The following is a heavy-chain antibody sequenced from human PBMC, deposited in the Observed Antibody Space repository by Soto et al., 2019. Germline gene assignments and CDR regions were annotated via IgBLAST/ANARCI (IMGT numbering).Heavy chain of an antibody. Sequence: SETLSLTCTVSGGSISSGGYYWSWIRQHPGKGLEWIGYIYYSGSTYYNQSLKSRVTISVDTSKNQFSLKLSSVTAADTAVYYCASSGGYDFVDYWGQGTLVTVSS. CDR2: IYYSGST. J-gene: IGHJ4*02. CDR1: GGSISSGGYY. D-gene: IGHD5-12*01. CDR3: ASSGGYDFVDY. V-gene: IGHV4-31*03.